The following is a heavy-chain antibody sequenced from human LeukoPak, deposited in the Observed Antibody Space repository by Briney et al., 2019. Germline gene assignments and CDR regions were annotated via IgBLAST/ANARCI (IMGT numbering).Heavy chain of an antibody. CDR1: GYTFTTYY. J-gene: IGHJ5*02. V-gene: IGHV1-46*01. D-gene: IGHD2-15*01. CDR3: ARGTVVRTPKSYWFDP. Sequence: ASVKVSCKASGYTFTTYYMHWVRQAPVQGLEWMGIINPSGGSTSYAQKFQGRVTMTRDTSTSTIYMELSSLDSEDTAVYYCARGTVVRTPKSYWFDPWGQGTLVTVSS. CDR2: INPSGGST.